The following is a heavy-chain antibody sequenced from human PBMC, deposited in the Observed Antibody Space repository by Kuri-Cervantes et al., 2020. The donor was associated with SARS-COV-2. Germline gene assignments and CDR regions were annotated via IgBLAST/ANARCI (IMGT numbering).Heavy chain of an antibody. Sequence: GESLKISCAASGFTFSSYSMNWVRQAPGKGLEWVSYISSSSSTIYYADSVKGRFTISRDNAKNSLYLQMNSLRVEDTAVYYCARVEGISLDYWGQGTLVTVSS. CDR2: ISSSSSTI. D-gene: IGHD3-3*01. J-gene: IGHJ4*02. CDR1: GFTFSSYS. CDR3: ARVEGISLDY. V-gene: IGHV3-48*01.